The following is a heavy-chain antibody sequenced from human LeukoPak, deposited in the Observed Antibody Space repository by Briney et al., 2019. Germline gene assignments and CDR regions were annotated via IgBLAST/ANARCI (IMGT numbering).Heavy chain of an antibody. Sequence: TGGSLRLSCAASGLTFSSYGMHWVRQAPGKGLEWVAFIRYDGSNKYYADSVRGRFTISRDNSKNTLYLQMNSLRAEDTAVYYCASLRPISRQYFDYWGQGTLVTVSS. CDR2: IRYDGSNK. CDR1: GLTFSSYG. D-gene: IGHD3-16*01. V-gene: IGHV3-30*02. CDR3: ASLRPISRQYFDY. J-gene: IGHJ4*02.